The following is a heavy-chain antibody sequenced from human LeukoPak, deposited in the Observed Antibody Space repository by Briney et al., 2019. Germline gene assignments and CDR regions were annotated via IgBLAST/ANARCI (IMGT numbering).Heavy chain of an antibody. J-gene: IGHJ4*02. CDR2: IYYKGNT. D-gene: IGHD3-10*01. Sequence: PSETLSLTCTVSGGSISSFYWSWIRQPPGKGLEWIGYIYYKGNTNYSPSLTSRVTISLDTSKNQFSLKLSSLTAADTAVYYCARGHYGSGTGTYSNWGQGTLVTVSS. CDR3: ARGHYGSGTGTYSN. V-gene: IGHV4-59*01. CDR1: GGSISSFY.